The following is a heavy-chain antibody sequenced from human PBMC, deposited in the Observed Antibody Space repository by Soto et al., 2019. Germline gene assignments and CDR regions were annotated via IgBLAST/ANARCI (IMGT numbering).Heavy chain of an antibody. V-gene: IGHV4-31*03. Sequence: PSETLSLTCTVSGGSMSSGGYYWSWIRRHRGKGLEWIGYIYYSGSTYYNPSLKSRVTISVDTSKNQFSLKLSSVTAADTAVYYCATDSSSWFNALFDYWGQGTLVTVSS. D-gene: IGHD6-13*01. CDR3: ATDSSSWFNALFDY. CDR1: GGSMSSGGYY. J-gene: IGHJ4*02. CDR2: IYYSGST.